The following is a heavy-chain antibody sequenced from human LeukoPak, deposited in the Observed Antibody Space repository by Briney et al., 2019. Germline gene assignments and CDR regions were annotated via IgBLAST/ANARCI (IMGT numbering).Heavy chain of an antibody. Sequence: GGSLRLSCAASGFMFDDYGMSWVRQAPGKGLEWVSGINWNGGSTGYADSVKGRFTISRDNAKNSLYLQMNSLRAEDTALYYCARDREYSGYDSAGGLGTFHWYFDLWGRGTLVTVSS. CDR1: GFMFDDYG. CDR2: INWNGGST. D-gene: IGHD5-12*01. J-gene: IGHJ2*01. CDR3: ARDREYSGYDSAGGLGTFHWYFDL. V-gene: IGHV3-20*04.